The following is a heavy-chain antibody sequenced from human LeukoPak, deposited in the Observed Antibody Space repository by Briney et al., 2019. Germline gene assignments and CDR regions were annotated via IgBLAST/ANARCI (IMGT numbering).Heavy chain of an antibody. CDR1: GGSISSSSYY. CDR3: ARPSSYGTPDFGY. CDR2: IYYSGST. V-gene: IGHV4-39*01. D-gene: IGHD5-18*01. Sequence: PSETLSLTCTVSGGSISSSSYYWGWIRQPPGKGLEWIGGIYYSGSTYYNPSHKSRVTISVDTSKNQFSLKLSSVTAADTAVYYCARPSSYGTPDFGYWGQGTLVTVSS. J-gene: IGHJ4*02.